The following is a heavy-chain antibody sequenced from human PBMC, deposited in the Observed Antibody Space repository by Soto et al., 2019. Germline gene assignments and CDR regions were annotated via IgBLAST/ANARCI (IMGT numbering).Heavy chain of an antibody. J-gene: IGHJ4*02. Sequence: DVRLAESGGGLVQPGGSLRLSCTTSGFSFASFAMPWFPQPPGKGLEWVATFSGSDGKTYYANSVKGRFSISRDTSRNTLYLQMNSLRADDTAIYYCAKWSYLDYWGQGTRVTVSS. CDR1: GFSFASFA. V-gene: IGHV3-23*04. D-gene: IGHD3-3*01. CDR2: FSGSDGKT. CDR3: AKWSYLDY.